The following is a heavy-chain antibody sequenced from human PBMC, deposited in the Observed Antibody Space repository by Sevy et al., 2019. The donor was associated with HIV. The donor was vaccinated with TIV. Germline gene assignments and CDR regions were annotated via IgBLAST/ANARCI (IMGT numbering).Heavy chain of an antibody. J-gene: IGHJ3*02. CDR2: INPSGGST. CDR3: AVDHTVIGSSWYGAFDI. Sequence: ASVKVSCKASGYTFTSYYMHWVRQAPGQGLEWMGIINPSGGSTSYAQKFQGRVTMSRDTSTSTVYMELSSLRSEDTAVYDWAVDHTVIGSSWYGAFDIWGQGTMVTVSS. D-gene: IGHD6-13*01. V-gene: IGHV1-46*01. CDR1: GYTFTSYY.